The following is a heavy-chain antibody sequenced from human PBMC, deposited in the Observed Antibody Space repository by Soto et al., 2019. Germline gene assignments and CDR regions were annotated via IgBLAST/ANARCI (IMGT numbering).Heavy chain of an antibody. V-gene: IGHV1-18*01. Sequence: QVQLVQSGAEVKKPGASVKVSCKASGYTFTSYGISWVRQAPGQGLEWMGWITAHNGNTNYAQKLQDRVTMTTDTSTSTAYMELRSLRSDDTAVYYCARDSPITFGTDGFDPWGQGTLVTVSS. CDR2: ITAHNGNT. D-gene: IGHD3-16*01. CDR1: GYTFTSYG. J-gene: IGHJ5*02. CDR3: ARDSPITFGTDGFDP.